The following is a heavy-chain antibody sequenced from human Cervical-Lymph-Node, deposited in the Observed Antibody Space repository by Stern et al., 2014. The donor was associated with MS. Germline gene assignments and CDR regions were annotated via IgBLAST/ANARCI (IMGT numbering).Heavy chain of an antibody. CDR3: ARDGMTAATYYFDF. CDR2: INPSGGRT. V-gene: IGHV1-46*01. D-gene: IGHD6-13*01. Sequence: MQLVESGAEVKKPGASVKVSCKASGYSFTSYYMHWVRQAPGPGLEWMGIINPSGGRTNYAQKFQDRVTMTRDTSTSTVYMEMSSLRSEDTALYYCARDGMTAATYYFDFWGQGTVVTVSS. CDR1: GYSFTSYY. J-gene: IGHJ4*02.